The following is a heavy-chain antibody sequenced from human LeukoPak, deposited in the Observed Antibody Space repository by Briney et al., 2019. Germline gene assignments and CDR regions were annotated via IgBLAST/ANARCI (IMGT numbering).Heavy chain of an antibody. CDR3: ARFYCSSTSCYDY. CDR1: GGSISSSSYY. CDR2: IYYSGST. D-gene: IGHD2-2*01. J-gene: IGHJ4*02. V-gene: IGHV4-39*01. Sequence: PSETLSLTCTVSGGSISSSSYYWGWIRQPPGKGLEWIGSIYYSGSTYYNPSLKSRVTISVDTSKNQFSLKLSSVTAADTAVYYCARFYCSSTSCYDYWGQGTLVTVSS.